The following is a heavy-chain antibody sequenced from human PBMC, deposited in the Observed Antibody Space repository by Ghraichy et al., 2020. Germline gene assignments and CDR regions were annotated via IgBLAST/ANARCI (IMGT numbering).Heavy chain of an antibody. V-gene: IGHV4-39*01. Sequence: SKTLSLTCTVSGGSISSSSYYWGWIRQPPGKGLEWIGSVYYSGSTYYNPSLKSRVTISVDTSKNQFSLKLSSVTAADTAVYYCASPLFGSGTYYNVPYNWFDPWGQGTLVTVSS. D-gene: IGHD3-10*01. CDR2: VYYSGST. CDR3: ASPLFGSGTYYNVPYNWFDP. J-gene: IGHJ5*02. CDR1: GGSISSSSYY.